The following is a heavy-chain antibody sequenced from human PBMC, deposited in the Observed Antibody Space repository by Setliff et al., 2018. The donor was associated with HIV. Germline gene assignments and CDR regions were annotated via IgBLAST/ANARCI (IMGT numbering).Heavy chain of an antibody. CDR2: ISSGGTT. Sequence: PSETLSLTCVVSDDSFSNYDWTWIRQSPGKALEWIGYISSGGTTNYNPSLRSRVTISMETSNTRFSLWLRSATAADTATYFCARLGRAIDDGGSSLRLDFWGQGMLVTVSS. J-gene: IGHJ4*02. D-gene: IGHD2-21*01. CDR3: ARLGRAIDDGGSSLRLDF. V-gene: IGHV4-4*09. CDR1: DDSFSNYD.